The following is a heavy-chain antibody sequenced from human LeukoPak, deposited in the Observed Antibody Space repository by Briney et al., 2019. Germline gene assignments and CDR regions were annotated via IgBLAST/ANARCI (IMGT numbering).Heavy chain of an antibody. CDR2: ISGSGDNT. CDR3: AKFMVRGVFFYAFDI. V-gene: IGHV3-23*01. Sequence: GGSLRLSCAASGFTFSSYAMSWVRQAPGKGLEWVSVISGSGDNTYYADSVKGRFTISRDNSKNTLYLQMNSLRAEDTAVYYCAKFMVRGVFFYAFDIWGQGTMVTVSS. D-gene: IGHD3-10*01. CDR1: GFTFSSYA. J-gene: IGHJ3*02.